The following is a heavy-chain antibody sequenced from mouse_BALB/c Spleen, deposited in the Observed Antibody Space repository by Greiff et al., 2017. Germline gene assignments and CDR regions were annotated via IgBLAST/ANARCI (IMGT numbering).Heavy chain of an antibody. CDR3: ARGQNYYGSSYFDY. CDR2: INPSTGYT. Sequence: QVQLKQSGAELAKPGASVKMSCKASGYTFTSYWMHWVKQRPGQGLEWIGYINPSTGYTEYNQKFKDKATITADTSSNTAYLQLSSLTSEDTAVYYCARGQNYYGSSYFDYWGQGTTLTVSS. V-gene: IGHV1-7*01. J-gene: IGHJ2*01. CDR1: GYTFTSYW. D-gene: IGHD1-1*01.